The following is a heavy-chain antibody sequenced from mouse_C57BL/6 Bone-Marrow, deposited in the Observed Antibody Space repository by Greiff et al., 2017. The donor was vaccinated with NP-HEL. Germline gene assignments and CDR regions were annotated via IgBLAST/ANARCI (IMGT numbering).Heavy chain of an antibody. V-gene: IGHV2-2*01. CDR1: GFSLTSYG. Sequence: VQLKESGPGLVQPSQSLSITCTVSGFSLTSYGVHWVRQSPGKGLEWLGVIWSCGSTDYNAAFIFRLSISKDNSTSQVFFKMISLQADDTAIYYCAREGWALYYFDYWGQGTTLTVSS. CDR2: IWSCGST. CDR3: AREGWALYYFDY. D-gene: IGHD1-1*02. J-gene: IGHJ2*01.